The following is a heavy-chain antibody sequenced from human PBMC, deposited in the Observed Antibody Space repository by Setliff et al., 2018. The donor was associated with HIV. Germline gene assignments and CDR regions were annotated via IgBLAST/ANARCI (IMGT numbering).Heavy chain of an antibody. CDR2: IYFSGTT. CDR3: ARERRWLEDHYYYMDV. J-gene: IGHJ6*03. Sequence: SETLSLTCTVSGDPIRYYYWSWIRQSPGKGLEWIGYIYFSGTTNYIPSLKSRVTISVDTSKNQFSLKVNSLTAADTAKYFCARERRWLEDHYYYMDVWGNGTTVTVSS. CDR1: GDPIRYYY. D-gene: IGHD5-18*01. V-gene: IGHV4-59*01.